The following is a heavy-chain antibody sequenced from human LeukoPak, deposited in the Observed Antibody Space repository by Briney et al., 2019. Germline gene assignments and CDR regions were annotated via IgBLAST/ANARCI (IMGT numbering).Heavy chain of an antibody. CDR3: ATDLGGATVVTPFDY. V-gene: IGHV1-24*01. J-gene: IGHJ4*02. Sequence: ASVKVSCKVSGYTLTELSMHWVRQAPGKGLEWMGGFDPEDGETIYAQKFQGRVTMTEETSTDTAYMELSSLRSEDTAVYYCATDLGGATVVTPFDYWGQGTLVTVSS. CDR2: FDPEDGET. D-gene: IGHD4-23*01. CDR1: GYTLTELS.